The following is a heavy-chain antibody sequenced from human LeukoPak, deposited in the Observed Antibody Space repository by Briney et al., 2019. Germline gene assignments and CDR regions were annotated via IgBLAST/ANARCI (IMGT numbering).Heavy chain of an antibody. CDR1: GPSFSSNW. CDR2: IYSGGST. J-gene: IGHJ4*02. CDR3: ARGDYYDSSGQEY. V-gene: IGHV3-66*01. D-gene: IGHD3-22*01. Sequence: GGSLRLSCAASGPSFSSNWMHWVRQAPGKGLEWVPVIYSGGSTYYADSVKGRFTISRDNSKNTLYLQMNSLRAEDTAVYYCARGDYYDSSGQEYWGQGTLVTVSS.